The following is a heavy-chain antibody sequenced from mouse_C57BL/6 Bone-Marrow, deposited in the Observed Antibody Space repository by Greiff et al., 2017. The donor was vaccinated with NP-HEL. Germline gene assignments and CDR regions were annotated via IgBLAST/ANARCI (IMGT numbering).Heavy chain of an antibody. CDR2: IWRGGST. D-gene: IGHD1-1*01. J-gene: IGHJ4*01. CDR1: GFSLTSYG. CDR3: APNPYGSSPGYAMDY. V-gene: IGHV2-5*01. Sequence: VQLQQSGPGLVQPSQSLSITCTVSGFSLTSYGVHWVRQSPGKGLEWLGVIWRGGSTDYNAAFMSRLSITKDNSKSQVFFKMNSLQADDTAIYYCAPNPYGSSPGYAMDYWGQGTSVTVSS.